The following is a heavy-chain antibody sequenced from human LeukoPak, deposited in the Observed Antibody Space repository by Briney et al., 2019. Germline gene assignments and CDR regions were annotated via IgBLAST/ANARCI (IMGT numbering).Heavy chain of an antibody. V-gene: IGHV4-4*07. Sequence: SETLSLTCTASGGSISSYYWSWIRQPAGKGLEWIGRIYTSGSTNYNPSLKSRVTMSVDTSKNQFSLKLSSVTAADTAVYYCARDYDILTGYSYYYYYMDVWGQGTTVTVSS. CDR2: IYTSGST. CDR1: GGSISSYY. D-gene: IGHD3-9*01. J-gene: IGHJ6*03. CDR3: ARDYDILTGYSYYYYYMDV.